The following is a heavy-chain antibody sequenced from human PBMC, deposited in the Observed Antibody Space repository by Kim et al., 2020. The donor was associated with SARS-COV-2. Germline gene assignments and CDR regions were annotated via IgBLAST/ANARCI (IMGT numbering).Heavy chain of an antibody. J-gene: IGHJ6*02. V-gene: IGHV1-18*01. CDR1: GYTFTSYG. D-gene: IGHD3-10*01. Sequence: ASVKVSCKASGYTFTSYGISWVRQAPGQGLEWMGWISAYNGNTNYAQKLQGRVTMTTDTSTSTAYMELRSLRSDDTAVYYCARDQITMVRGRSDTYYYYGRDVWGHGNTVSVSS. CDR3: ARDQITMVRGRSDTYYYYGRDV. CDR2: ISAYNGNT.